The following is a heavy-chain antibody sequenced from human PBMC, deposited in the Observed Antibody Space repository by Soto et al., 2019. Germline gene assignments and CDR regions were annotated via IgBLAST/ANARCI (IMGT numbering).Heavy chain of an antibody. J-gene: IGHJ6*02. CDR3: ARVVCSSTSCYTSYYYYYYGMDV. Sequence: SGGSLRLSCAAPGFTFSSYGMHWVRQAPGKGLEWVAVISYDGRNKYYADAVKGRFTISRDNSKNTLYLQMNSLRAEDTAVYYCARVVCSSTSCYTSYYYYYYGMDVWGQGTTVTVSS. V-gene: IGHV3-30*03. CDR2: ISYDGRNK. CDR1: GFTFSSYG. D-gene: IGHD2-2*02.